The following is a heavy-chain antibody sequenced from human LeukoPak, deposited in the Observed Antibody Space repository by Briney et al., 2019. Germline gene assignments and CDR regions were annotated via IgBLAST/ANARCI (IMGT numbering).Heavy chain of an antibody. CDR1: GYTFISHG. CDR3: ARGQLADDHYFDY. J-gene: IGHJ4*02. Sequence: ASVKVSCKSSGYTFISHGINWVRQAPGQGLEWMGWISTYNANTNYAQKVQGRVTMTTDTSTSTAYMELRSLRSDDTAVYYCARGQLADDHYFDYWGQGTLVTVSS. D-gene: IGHD1-1*01. V-gene: IGHV1-18*01. CDR2: ISTYNANT.